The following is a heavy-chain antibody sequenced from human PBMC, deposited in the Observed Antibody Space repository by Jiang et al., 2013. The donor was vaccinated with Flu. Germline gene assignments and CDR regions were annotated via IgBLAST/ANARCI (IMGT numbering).Heavy chain of an antibody. V-gene: IGHV1-2*02. Sequence: SVKVSCKASGYSFSGYYIYWVRQAPGHGLEWMAWVNPKSGDTNYAQRFQGRVTLTRDTSFSTVYMELTSLRFDDTAIYYCARDNHIVAPQPFGFWGQGTLITVSS. CDR3: ARDNHIVAPQPFGF. D-gene: IGHD2-21*01. J-gene: IGHJ4*02. CDR2: VNPKSGDT. CDR1: GYSFSGYY.